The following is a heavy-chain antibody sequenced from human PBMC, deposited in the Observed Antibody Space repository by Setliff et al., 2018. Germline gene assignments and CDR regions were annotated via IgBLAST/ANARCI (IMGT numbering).Heavy chain of an antibody. V-gene: IGHV3-7*01. CDR3: TRAGTGGYKSGFDY. CDR1: GFTFSSYW. Sequence: PGGSLRLSCAASGFTFSSYWMSWVRQAPGKGLEWVANINQDGSEKYYVDSVKGRFTISRDNAKNSVYLQMNSLEAEDTAVYYCTRAGTGGYKSGFDYWGQGTLVTVSS. CDR2: INQDGSEK. D-gene: IGHD5-12*01. J-gene: IGHJ4*02.